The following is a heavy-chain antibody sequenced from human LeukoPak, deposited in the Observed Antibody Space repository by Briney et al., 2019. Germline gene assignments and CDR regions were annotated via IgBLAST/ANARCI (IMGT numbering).Heavy chain of an antibody. Sequence: PGGSLRLSCAASGFTFNDFAMTWVRQAPGKGLEWVSRIGDAGTYYADSVKGRFTISRDNSKNMLYLQLNSLRAGDTAMYYCAKNLGPFDVRGQGTMVTVSS. CDR2: IGDAGT. CDR3: AKNLGPFDV. D-gene: IGHD3-16*01. J-gene: IGHJ3*01. CDR1: GFTFNDFA. V-gene: IGHV3-23*01.